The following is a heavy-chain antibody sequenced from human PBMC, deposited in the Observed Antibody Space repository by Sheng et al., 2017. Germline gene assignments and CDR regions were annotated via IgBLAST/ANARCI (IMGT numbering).Heavy chain of an antibody. CDR1: GFTFGDYA. J-gene: IGHJ4*02. CDR3: TRVSVAAFDY. V-gene: IGHV3-49*04. CDR2: IRTKAYGGTT. D-gene: IGHD2-15*01. Sequence: EVQLVESGGGLVQPGRSLRLSCTASGFTFGDYAMSWVRQAPGKGLEWVGFIRTKAYGGTTEYAASVKGRFTISRDDSKSIAYLQMNSLKTEDTAVYYCTRVSVAAFDYWGQGTLVTVSS.